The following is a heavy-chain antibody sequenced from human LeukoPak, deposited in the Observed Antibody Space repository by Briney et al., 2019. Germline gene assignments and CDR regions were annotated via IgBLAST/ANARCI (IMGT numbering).Heavy chain of an antibody. V-gene: IGHV3-15*01. Sequence: GGSLRLSCAASGFTFSNAWMSWVRQAPGKGLEWVGRIKSKTDGGTTDYAVPVKGRFTISRDDSKNTLYLQMNSLKTEDTAVYYCTTWWELLAIDYWGQGTLVTVSS. CDR1: GFTFSNAW. D-gene: IGHD1-26*01. CDR2: IKSKTDGGTT. CDR3: TTWWELLAIDY. J-gene: IGHJ4*02.